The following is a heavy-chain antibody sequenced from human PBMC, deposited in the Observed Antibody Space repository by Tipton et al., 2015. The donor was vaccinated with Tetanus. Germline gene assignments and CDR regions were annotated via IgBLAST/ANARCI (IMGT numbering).Heavy chain of an antibody. CDR2: IYYSGST. CDR3: ARGGTMVHGVILQDHFYY. D-gene: IGHD3-10*01. Sequence: TLSLTCAVSGGSITSDNHYWSWIRQPPGKGLEWIGYIYYSGSTYYNPSLKSRATISVDRSKNQFSLKLSSVTAADTAVYFCARGGTMVHGVILQDHFYYWGQGTLVTVSS. J-gene: IGHJ4*02. CDR1: GGSITSDNHY. V-gene: IGHV4-30-2*01.